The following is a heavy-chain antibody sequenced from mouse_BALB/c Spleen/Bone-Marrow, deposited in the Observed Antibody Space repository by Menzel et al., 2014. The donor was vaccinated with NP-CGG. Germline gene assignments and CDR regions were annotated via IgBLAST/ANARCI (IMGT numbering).Heavy chain of an antibody. CDR2: IDPANGNT. V-gene: IGHV14-3*02. Sequence: VQLQQPGAELVKPGASVKLSCTASGFNIKDTYMHWVKQRPEQGLEWIGRIDPANGNTKYDPKFQGKATITADTSSNSAYLQLSSLTSEDTAAYYCARYSYGSRGYYFDYWGQGTTLTVSS. D-gene: IGHD1-1*01. J-gene: IGHJ2*01. CDR1: GFNIKDTY. CDR3: ARYSYGSRGYYFDY.